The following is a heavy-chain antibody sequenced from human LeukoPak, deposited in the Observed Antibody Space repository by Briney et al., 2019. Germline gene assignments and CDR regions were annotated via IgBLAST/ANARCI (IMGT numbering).Heavy chain of an antibody. CDR3: ARSTEINYCSSTSCYLDY. CDR2: ISSSSSYI. V-gene: IGHV3-21*01. CDR1: GFTFSSYS. J-gene: IGHJ4*02. D-gene: IGHD2-2*01. Sequence: PGGSLRLSCAASGFTFSSYSMNWVCQAPGKGLEWVSSISSSSSYIYYADSVKGRFTISRDNAKNSLYLQMNSLRAEDTAVYYCARSTEINYCSSTSCYLDYWGQGTLVTVSS.